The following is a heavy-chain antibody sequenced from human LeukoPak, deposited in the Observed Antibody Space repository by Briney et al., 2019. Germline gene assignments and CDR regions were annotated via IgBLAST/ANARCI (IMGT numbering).Heavy chain of an antibody. Sequence: PSETLSLTCTVSGGSSSSYYWSWIRQPPGKGLEWIGYIYYSGSTNYNPSLKSRVTISVDTSKNQFSLKLSSVTAADTAVYYCARGIAADYWGQGTLVTVSS. CDR3: ARGIAADY. D-gene: IGHD6-13*01. CDR2: IYYSGST. J-gene: IGHJ4*02. CDR1: GGSSSSYY. V-gene: IGHV4-59*01.